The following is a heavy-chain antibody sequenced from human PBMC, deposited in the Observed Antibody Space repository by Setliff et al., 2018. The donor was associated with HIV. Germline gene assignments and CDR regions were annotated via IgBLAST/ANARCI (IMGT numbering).Heavy chain of an antibody. CDR3: ARVDDDYVWARTYFDY. CDR1: GFTFNTYA. V-gene: IGHV3-23*01. D-gene: IGHD3-16*01. CDR2: ISADGLTT. J-gene: IGHJ4*02. Sequence: AGGSLRLSCAASGFTFNTYAVTWVRQAPGKGLEWVSVISADGLTTFYADSVKGRFTISRDNSKDTLYLQMNSLRAEDTALYYCARVDDDYVWARTYFDYWGQGSLVTVS.